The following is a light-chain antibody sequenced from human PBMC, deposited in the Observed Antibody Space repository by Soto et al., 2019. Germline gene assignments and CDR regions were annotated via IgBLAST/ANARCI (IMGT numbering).Light chain of an antibody. J-gene: IGKJ1*01. Sequence: EIVLTQSPGTLSLSPGERATLSCRASQSISSSDLAWYQHRPGQAPRLLNYAASSRATGIPVRFSGSGSGTDFTLSISRLEPEDFAVYYCQHYGSSSWTFGQGTKVEIK. CDR3: QHYGSSSWT. V-gene: IGKV3-20*01. CDR2: AAS. CDR1: QSISSSD.